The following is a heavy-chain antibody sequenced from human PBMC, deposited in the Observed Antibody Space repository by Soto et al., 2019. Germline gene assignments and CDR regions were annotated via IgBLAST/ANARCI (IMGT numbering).Heavy chain of an antibody. CDR3: ARGRYGHY. J-gene: IGHJ4*02. Sequence: QVHLVQSGAEVKKPGASVKVSCKASGYTFTSYGITWVRQAPGQGLEWMGWISAHNGNTDYAQKLQGRVIVTRDTSPRTAFMALRSLISDDSAVNYCARGRYGHYWGQGALVTVSS. D-gene: IGHD1-1*01. CDR2: ISAHNGNT. V-gene: IGHV1-18*01. CDR1: GYTFTSYG.